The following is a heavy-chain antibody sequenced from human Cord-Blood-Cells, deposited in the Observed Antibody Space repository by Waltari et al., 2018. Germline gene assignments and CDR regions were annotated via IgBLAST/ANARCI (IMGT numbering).Heavy chain of an antibody. V-gene: IGHV4-38-2*02. Sequence: QVQLQESGPGMVKPSETLSLTCTVSGYSISSGYYWGWFRQPPGKGLEWIGSIYHSGSTYYNPSLKSRVTISVDTSKNQFPLKLSSVTAADTAVYYWARGRVYDIVVVPAAKGAFDIWGQGTMVTVSS. CDR1: GYSISSGYY. D-gene: IGHD2-2*01. J-gene: IGHJ3*02. CDR3: ARGRVYDIVVVPAAKGAFDI. CDR2: IYHSGST.